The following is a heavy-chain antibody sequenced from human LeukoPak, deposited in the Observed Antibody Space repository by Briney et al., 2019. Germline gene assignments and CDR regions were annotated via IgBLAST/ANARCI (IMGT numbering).Heavy chain of an antibody. CDR3: ARTLLQYDSSGYYQNFDY. J-gene: IGHJ4*02. CDR1: GGTFSSYA. V-gene: IGHV1-69*05. D-gene: IGHD3-22*01. Sequence: SVKVSCKASGGTFSSYAISWVRQAPGQGLEWMGGIIPIFGTANYAQKFQGRVTITTDESTSTAYMELSSLRSEDTAVYYCARTLLQYDSSGYYQNFDYWGQGTLVTVSP. CDR2: IIPIFGTA.